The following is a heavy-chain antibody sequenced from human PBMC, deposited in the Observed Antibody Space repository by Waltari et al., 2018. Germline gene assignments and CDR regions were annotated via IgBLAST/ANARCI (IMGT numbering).Heavy chain of an antibody. J-gene: IGHJ6*03. D-gene: IGHD6-13*01. CDR2: ISAYNGNT. Sequence: QVQLVQSGAEVKKPGASVKVSCKASGYTFTSYGISWVRQAPGQGLEWMGWISAYNGNTNYAQNFHGRVTMTRATSISTAYMELSRLRSDDTAVYYCARRTPAAAGMGYYYYYMDVWGKGTTVTVSS. CDR1: GYTFTSYG. V-gene: IGHV1-18*01. CDR3: ARRTPAAAGMGYYYYYMDV.